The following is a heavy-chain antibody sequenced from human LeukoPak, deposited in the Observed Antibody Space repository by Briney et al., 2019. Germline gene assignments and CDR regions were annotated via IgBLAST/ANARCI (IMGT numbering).Heavy chain of an antibody. D-gene: IGHD3-22*01. J-gene: IGHJ5*02. CDR1: GGSISSYY. V-gene: IGHV4-59*01. Sequence: SETLSLTCTVSGGSISSYYWSWIRQPPGKGREWIGYIYYSGSTNYNPSLKSRVTISVDTSKNQFSLKLSSVTAADTAVYYCARVPPIYDSSGFQMGWFDPWGQGTLVTVSS. CDR2: IYYSGST. CDR3: ARVPPIYDSSGFQMGWFDP.